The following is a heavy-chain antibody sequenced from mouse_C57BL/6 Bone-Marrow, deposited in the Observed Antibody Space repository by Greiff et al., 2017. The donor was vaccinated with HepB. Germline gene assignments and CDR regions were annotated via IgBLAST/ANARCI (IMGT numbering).Heavy chain of an antibody. CDR1: GFTFNTYA. D-gene: IGHD2-3*01. CDR2: IRSKSSNYAT. J-gene: IGHJ3*01. CDR3: VTGAYDGYYEGLAY. Sequence: EVQLVESGGGLVQPKGSLKLSCAASGFTFNTYAMHWVRQAPGKGLEWVARIRSKSSNYATYYADSVKYRLTISRDDSQSMIYLQMNNLKTEDTAMYYCVTGAYDGYYEGLAYWGQGTLVTVSA. V-gene: IGHV10-3*01.